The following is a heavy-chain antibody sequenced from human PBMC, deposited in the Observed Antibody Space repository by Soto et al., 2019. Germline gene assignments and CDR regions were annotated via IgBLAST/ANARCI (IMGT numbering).Heavy chain of an antibody. Sequence: SETLSLTCALYGGSFGGYYWSWIRQPPGKGLEWIGEINHSGSTNYNPSLKSRVTISVDTSKNQFSLKLSSVTAADTAVYYCARVPWIQLWLRRALFEYWGRGTQVPVSS. D-gene: IGHD5-18*01. V-gene: IGHV4-34*01. CDR3: ARVPWIQLWLRRALFEY. CDR1: GGSFGGYY. J-gene: IGHJ4*02. CDR2: INHSGST.